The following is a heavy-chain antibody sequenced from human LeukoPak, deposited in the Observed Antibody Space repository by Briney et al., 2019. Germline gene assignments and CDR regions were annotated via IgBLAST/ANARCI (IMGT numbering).Heavy chain of an antibody. CDR1: EFTFSNFA. Sequence: PGGSLRLSCAASEFTFSNFAMSWVRQAPGKGLEWVSGISSSGGSTDYADSVKGRFTISRDNSKNTLYLQMNSLRVEDTAVYYCARKRERYYDSLIDYRGQGILVTVSS. V-gene: IGHV3-23*01. CDR3: ARKRERYYDSLIDY. D-gene: IGHD3-22*01. CDR2: ISSSGGST. J-gene: IGHJ4*02.